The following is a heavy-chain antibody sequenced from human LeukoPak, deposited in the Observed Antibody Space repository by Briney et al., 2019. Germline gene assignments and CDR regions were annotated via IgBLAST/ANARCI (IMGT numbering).Heavy chain of an antibody. D-gene: IGHD5-24*01. CDR1: GESFSGYY. CDR2: INHSGST. Sequence: SETLSLTCAVYGESFSGYYWNWIRQPPGKGLEWIGEINHSGSTNYNPSLKSRVTISVDTSKNQSSLKLSSVTAADTAVYYCARVGRDGYNFHYWGQGTLVTVSS. V-gene: IGHV4-34*01. CDR3: ARVGRDGYNFHY. J-gene: IGHJ4*02.